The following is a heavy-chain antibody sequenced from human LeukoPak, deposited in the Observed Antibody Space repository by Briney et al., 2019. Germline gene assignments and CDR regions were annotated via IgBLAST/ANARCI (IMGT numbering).Heavy chain of an antibody. D-gene: IGHD2-2*01. CDR3: ARDYAQEYYFDY. CDR1: GGSISSSSYY. CDR2: IYYSGST. V-gene: IGHV4-39*07. Sequence: PSETLSLTCTVSGGSISSSSYYWGWIRQPPGKGLEWIGSIYYSGSTYYNPSLKSRVTISVDTSKNQFSLKLSSVTAADTAVYYCARDYAQEYYFDYWGQGTLVTVSS. J-gene: IGHJ4*02.